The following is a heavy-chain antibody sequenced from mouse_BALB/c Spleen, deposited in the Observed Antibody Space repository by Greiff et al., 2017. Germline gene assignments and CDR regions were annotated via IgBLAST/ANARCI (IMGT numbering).Heavy chain of an antibody. D-gene: IGHD2-14*01. CDR1: GFNIKDTY. CDR2: IDPANGNT. Sequence: EVQLQQSGAELVKPGASVKLSCTASGFNIKDTYMHWVKQRPEQGLEWIGRIDPANGNTKYDPKFQGKATITADTSSNTAYLQLSSLTSEDTAVYYCARDYRSGVAHAMDYWGQGTSVTVSS. J-gene: IGHJ4*01. CDR3: ARDYRSGVAHAMDY. V-gene: IGHV14-3*02.